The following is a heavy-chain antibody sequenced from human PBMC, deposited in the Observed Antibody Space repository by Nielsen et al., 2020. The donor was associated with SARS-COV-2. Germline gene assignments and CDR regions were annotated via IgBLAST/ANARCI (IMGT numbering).Heavy chain of an antibody. Sequence: PGKGLEWVAVISYDGSNKYYADSVKGRFTISRDNAKNSLYLQMNSLRAEDTAVYYCANLYGSGSYLQYFQHWGQGTLVTVSS. J-gene: IGHJ1*01. CDR3: ANLYGSGSYLQYFQH. CDR2: ISYDGSNK. V-gene: IGHV3-33*05. D-gene: IGHD3-10*01.